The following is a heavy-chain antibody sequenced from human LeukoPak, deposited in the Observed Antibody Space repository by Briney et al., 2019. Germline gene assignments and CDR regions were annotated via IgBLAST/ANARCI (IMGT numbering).Heavy chain of an antibody. J-gene: IGHJ6*03. CDR3: AKNTSTYYYYYMDV. Sequence: SETLSLTCSVSGGSITGYFWNWIRQPPGKGLEGIGYNYNSASFNYNHSLKSRVTMSIDTSKNQISLELTAVTDADSAVYYCAKNTSTYYYYYMDVWGKGTTVIVSS. CDR2: NYNSASF. CDR1: GGSITGYF. D-gene: IGHD2-2*01. V-gene: IGHV4-59*01.